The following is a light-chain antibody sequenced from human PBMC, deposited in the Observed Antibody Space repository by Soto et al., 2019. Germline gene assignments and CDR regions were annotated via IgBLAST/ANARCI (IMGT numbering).Light chain of an antibody. CDR3: GTWDSSLSLYV. V-gene: IGLV1-51*02. Sequence: QSVLTQPPSVSEAPGQKVTISCSGSSSKIGNNYVSWYQQLPGTAPKLLVYENNKRPSGIPDRFSGSKSGTSATLGITGLQTGDEADYYCGTWDSSLSLYVFGTGTKVTVL. J-gene: IGLJ1*01. CDR1: SSKIGNNY. CDR2: ENN.